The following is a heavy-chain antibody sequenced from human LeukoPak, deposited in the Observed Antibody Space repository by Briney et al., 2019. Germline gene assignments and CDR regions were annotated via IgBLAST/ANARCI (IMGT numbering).Heavy chain of an antibody. V-gene: IGHV4-59*12. CDR1: GGSISSYY. CDR2: ISYSGST. D-gene: IGHD5-18*01. J-gene: IGHJ6*02. Sequence: PSETLSLTCTVSGGSISSYYWSWVRQPPGKGLEWIAYISYSGSTNYNPSLKSRVTISVDTSKSQFSLKLSSVTAADTAVYYCARGPSIQLWSDPYYYYGMDVWGQGTTVTVSS. CDR3: ARGPSIQLWSDPYYYYGMDV.